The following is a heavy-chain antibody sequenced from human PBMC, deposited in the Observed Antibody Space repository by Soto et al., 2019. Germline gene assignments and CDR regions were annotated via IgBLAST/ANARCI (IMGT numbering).Heavy chain of an antibody. CDR2: INPSGGST. J-gene: IGHJ4*02. CDR1: GYTFTSYY. CDR3: ARGRSHLGELTDFDY. Sequence: QVQLVQSGAEVKKTGASVKVSCKASGYTFTSYYMHWVRQAPGQGLEWMGIINPSGGSTSYAQKFQGRVTMTRDTSTSTVYMELSSLRSEDTAVYYCARGRSHLGELTDFDYWGQGTLVTVSS. D-gene: IGHD3-16*01. V-gene: IGHV1-46*03.